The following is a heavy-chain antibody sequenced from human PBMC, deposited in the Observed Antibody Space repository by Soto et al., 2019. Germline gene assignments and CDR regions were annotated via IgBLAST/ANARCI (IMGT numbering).Heavy chain of an antibody. D-gene: IGHD3-3*01. CDR3: ARDAAVWSGYSRDAFDI. CDR2: IYYSGST. V-gene: IGHV4-31*03. J-gene: IGHJ3*02. CDR1: GGSISSGGYY. Sequence: SETLSLTCTVSGGSISSGGYYWIWIRHHPGKGLEWIGYIYYSGSTYYNPSLKSRVTISVDTSKNQFSLKLSSVTAADTAVYYCARDAAVWSGYSRDAFDIWGQGTMVTVSS.